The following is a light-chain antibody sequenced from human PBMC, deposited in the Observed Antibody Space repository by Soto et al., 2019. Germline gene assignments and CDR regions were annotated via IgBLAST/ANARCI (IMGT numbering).Light chain of an antibody. V-gene: IGKV3-11*01. Sequence: DIVLTHAPATLSLSPCERAALYWRASEILYNFLAWYQLRPGQVPRLLISDAFNRATGVPARFSGSGSGTDFILTISRLEPEDFAVYYCQQFSSYPLTFGGGTKVDIK. CDR1: EILYNF. J-gene: IGKJ4*01. CDR2: DAF. CDR3: QQFSSYPLT.